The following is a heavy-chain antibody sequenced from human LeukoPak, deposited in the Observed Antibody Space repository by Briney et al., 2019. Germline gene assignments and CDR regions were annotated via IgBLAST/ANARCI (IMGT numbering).Heavy chain of an antibody. CDR1: GYSFTSYW. D-gene: IGHD3-10*01. CDR2: IYPGDSDS. Sequence: GESLKISCKGSGYSFTSYWIGWVRQMPGKGLEWMGTIYPGDSDSRYSPSFQGQVTISADKSISTAYLQWSSLKASDTAIYYCARHPTYYGSGSYVNYFDYWGQGTLVTVSS. CDR3: ARHPTYYGSGSYVNYFDY. V-gene: IGHV5-51*01. J-gene: IGHJ4*02.